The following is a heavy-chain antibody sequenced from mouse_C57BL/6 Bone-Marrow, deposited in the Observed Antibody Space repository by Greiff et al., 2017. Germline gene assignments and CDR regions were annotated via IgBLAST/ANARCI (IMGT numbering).Heavy chain of an antibody. CDR3: TVDYYGSSWGFAY. CDR1: GFNIKDDY. Sequence: VQLQQSGAELVRPGASVKLSCTASGFNIKDDYMHWVKQRPEQGLEWIGWIDPEDGDTESASKFQGKATITADTSSNTAYLQLSSLTSEDTAVYYCTVDYYGSSWGFAYWGQGTLVTVTA. J-gene: IGHJ3*01. CDR2: IDPEDGDT. D-gene: IGHD1-1*01. V-gene: IGHV14-4*01.